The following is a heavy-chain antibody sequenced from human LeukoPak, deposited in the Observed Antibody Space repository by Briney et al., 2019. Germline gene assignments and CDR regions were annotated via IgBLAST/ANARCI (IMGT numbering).Heavy chain of an antibody. CDR1: GFTFSSSA. Sequence: GGSLRLSCAASGFTFSSSAMHWVRQAPGKGLAWVAFIGHEGTYNHYADSVKGRFTISRDNSKNTLYLQMNSLRAEDTAVYYCAREPFWSGYFANLHFDYWGQGTLVTVSS. V-gene: IGHV3-30*02. D-gene: IGHD3-3*01. CDR3: AREPFWSGYFANLHFDY. CDR2: IGHEGTYN. J-gene: IGHJ4*02.